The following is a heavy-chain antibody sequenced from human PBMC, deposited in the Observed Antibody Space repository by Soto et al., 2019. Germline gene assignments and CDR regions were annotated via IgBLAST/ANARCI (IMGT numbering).Heavy chain of an antibody. J-gene: IGHJ6*02. CDR2: ISSSGSSI. CDR1: GFSFSTFS. V-gene: IGHV3-48*02. Sequence: LGLSCAAAGFSFSTFSMNWVRQAPGKGLEWVSYISSSGSSINYAGSVEGRFTISRDNDKSSLYLHMNSLREEDTAVYYCATYCSGGSCSWVVWGQGTTVTVSS. CDR3: ATYCSGGSCSWVV. D-gene: IGHD2-15*01.